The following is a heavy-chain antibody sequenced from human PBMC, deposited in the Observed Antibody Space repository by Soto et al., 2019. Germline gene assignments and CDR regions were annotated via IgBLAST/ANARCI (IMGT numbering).Heavy chain of an antibody. CDR2: IYTNGKT. CDR3: AAGALPEEFDAFDI. CDR1: GFTVSSNY. Sequence: GGSLRLSCAASGFTVSSNYMSWVRQAPGKGLDWVSVIYTNGKTYYGDSVKGRFTISRDNSKNTLYLQMNSLRVDDTAVYYCAAGALPEEFDAFDIWGQGTMVTVS. J-gene: IGHJ3*02. D-gene: IGHD3-10*01. V-gene: IGHV3-66*01.